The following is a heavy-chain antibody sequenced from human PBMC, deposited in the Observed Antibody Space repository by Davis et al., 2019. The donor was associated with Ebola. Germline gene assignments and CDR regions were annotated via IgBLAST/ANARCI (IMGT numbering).Heavy chain of an antibody. D-gene: IGHD3-9*01. CDR3: ARGSGGYFDWLLSLVPQDYYYGMDV. CDR2: INSDGRTT. V-gene: IGHV3-74*01. CDR1: GFTFSSYW. Sequence: HTGGSLRLSCAASGFTFSSYWMHWVRQAPGKGLVWVSRINSDGRTTAYADSVKGRFTISRDNAKNSLYLQMNSLRAEDTAVYYCARGSGGYFDWLLSLVPQDYYYGMDVWGKGTTVTVSS. J-gene: IGHJ6*04.